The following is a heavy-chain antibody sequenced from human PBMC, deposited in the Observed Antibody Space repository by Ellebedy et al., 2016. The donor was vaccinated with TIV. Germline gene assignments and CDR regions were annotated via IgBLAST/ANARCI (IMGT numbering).Heavy chain of an antibody. V-gene: IGHV4-31*11. J-gene: IGHJ6*02. Sequence: SETLSLTXAVYGGSFSGYYWSWVRQHPGKGLEWIGYIYYSGSTYYNPSLKSRVTISVDTSKNQFSLKLSSVTAADTAVYYCARTVPYYYGMDVWGQGTTVTVSS. CDR2: IYYSGST. CDR3: ARTVPYYYGMDV. D-gene: IGHD6-6*01. CDR1: GGSFSGYY.